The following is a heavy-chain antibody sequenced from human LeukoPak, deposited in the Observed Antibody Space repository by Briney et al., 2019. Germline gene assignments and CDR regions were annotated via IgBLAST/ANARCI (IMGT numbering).Heavy chain of an antibody. V-gene: IGHV3-23*01. CDR2: ISGSGDST. D-gene: IGHD6-19*01. CDR1: GFTFNTYA. Sequence: GGSLRLSCAASGFTFNTYAMSWVRQAPGKGLEWVSAISGSGDSTFYADSVKGRFTISRGNSKNTLYLQIHSLRAEDTAVYYRAKGKGSSSSSIGWWGQGTLVTVSS. J-gene: IGHJ4*02. CDR3: AKGKGSSSSSIGW.